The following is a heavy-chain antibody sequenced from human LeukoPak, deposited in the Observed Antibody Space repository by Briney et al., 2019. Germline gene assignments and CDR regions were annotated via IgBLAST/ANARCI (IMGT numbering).Heavy chain of an antibody. CDR2: SNAGNGNT. J-gene: IGHJ6*03. Sequence: ASVKVSCKASGYTFTSYAMHWVRQAPGQRLEWMGWSNAGNGNTKYSQEFQGRVTITRDTSAGTAYMELSSLRSEDMAVYYCAREVGKQLVPYYYYYMDVWGKGTTVTVSS. D-gene: IGHD6-13*01. CDR1: GYTFTSYA. CDR3: AREVGKQLVPYYYYYMDV. V-gene: IGHV1-3*02.